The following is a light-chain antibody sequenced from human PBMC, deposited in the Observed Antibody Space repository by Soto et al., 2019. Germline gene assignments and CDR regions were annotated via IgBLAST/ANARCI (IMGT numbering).Light chain of an antibody. Sequence: QSALTQPASVSGSPGQSITISCTGTSSDVGGYNYVSWYQQHPGKAPKLMIYDVSNRPSGVSNRFSGSKSGNTASLTISGLQDEDEADYYCSSYTSSSVVLSGGTKLTVL. CDR1: SSDVGGYNY. J-gene: IGLJ2*01. CDR2: DVS. CDR3: SSYTSSSVV. V-gene: IGLV2-14*01.